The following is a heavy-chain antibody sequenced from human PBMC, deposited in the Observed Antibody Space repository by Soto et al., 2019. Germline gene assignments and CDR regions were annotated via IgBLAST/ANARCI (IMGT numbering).Heavy chain of an antibody. Sequence: EVQLLESGGALVQPGGSLRLSCAASGFAFSAYAMNWVRHTPGKGLEWVSSVSGPGRTTYHAASVKGRFTMSRDNSKYTVYLQMNSLRADDTAVYYCTKDVLYCGGGSCLVGPSYTFDHWGQGTLVTVSS. CDR3: TKDVLYCGGGSCLVGPSYTFDH. CDR2: VSGPGRTT. CDR1: GFAFSAYA. D-gene: IGHD2-15*01. V-gene: IGHV3-23*01. J-gene: IGHJ4*02.